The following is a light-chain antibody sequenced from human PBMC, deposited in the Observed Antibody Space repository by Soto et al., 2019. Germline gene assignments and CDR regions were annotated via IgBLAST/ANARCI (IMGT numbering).Light chain of an antibody. Sequence: QLVLTQSPSTSGTPGQRVSISCSGSNSNIGTNTVNWYQQLPRAAPKLLIYNNNQRPSGVPDRFSGSKSGTSASLAISGLQSEDEADYYCAAWDDSLNGHVVFGGGTQLTVL. V-gene: IGLV1-44*01. CDR1: NSNIGTNT. J-gene: IGLJ2*01. CDR3: AAWDDSLNGHVV. CDR2: NNN.